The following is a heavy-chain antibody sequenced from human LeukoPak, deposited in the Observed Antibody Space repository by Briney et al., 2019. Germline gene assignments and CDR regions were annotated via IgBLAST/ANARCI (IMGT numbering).Heavy chain of an antibody. V-gene: IGHV4-4*07. D-gene: IGHD3-3*01. Sequence: SETLSLTCTVSGGSISSYYWSWIRQPAGKGLEWIGRIYTSGGTNYNPSLKSRVTISVDTSKNQFSLKLSSVTAADTAVYYCARQTNTIFGVAPLDYWGQGTLVTVSS. CDR1: GGSISSYY. CDR2: IYTSGGT. J-gene: IGHJ4*02. CDR3: ARQTNTIFGVAPLDY.